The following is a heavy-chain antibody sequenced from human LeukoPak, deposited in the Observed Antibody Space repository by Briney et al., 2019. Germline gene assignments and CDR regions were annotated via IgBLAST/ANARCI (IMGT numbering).Heavy chain of an antibody. Sequence: GASVKVSCKASGCTFTSYGISWVRQAPGQGLEWMGGIIPIFGTANYAQKFQGRVTITADKSTSTAYMELSSLRSEDTAVYYCAREISGGSCYFDYWGQGTLVTVSS. V-gene: IGHV1-69*06. D-gene: IGHD2-15*01. CDR1: GCTFTSYG. J-gene: IGHJ4*02. CDR3: AREISGGSCYFDY. CDR2: IIPIFGTA.